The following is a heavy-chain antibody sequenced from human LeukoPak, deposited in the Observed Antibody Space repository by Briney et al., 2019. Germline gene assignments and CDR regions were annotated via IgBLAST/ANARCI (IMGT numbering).Heavy chain of an antibody. CDR2: ISAYNGNT. J-gene: IGHJ3*02. V-gene: IGHV1-18*01. D-gene: IGHD2-15*01. CDR3: ASSLPYLGYCSGGSCYDAFDI. CDR1: GYTFTSYG. Sequence: ASVKVSCKASGYTFTSYGISWVRQAPGQGLEWVGWISAYNGNTNYAQKLQGRVTMTTDISTSTAYMELRSLRSDDTAVYYCASSLPYLGYCSGGSCYDAFDIWGQGTMVTVSS.